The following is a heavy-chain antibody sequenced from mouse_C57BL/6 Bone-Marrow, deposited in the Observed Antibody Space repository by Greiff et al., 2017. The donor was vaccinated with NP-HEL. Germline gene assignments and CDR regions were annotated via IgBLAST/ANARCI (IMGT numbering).Heavy chain of an antibody. CDR2: ISNGGGST. V-gene: IGHV5-12*01. J-gene: IGHJ2*01. CDR3: ARRDYYGSSYAGDY. CDR1: GFTFSDYY. D-gene: IGHD1-1*01. Sequence: EVMLVESGGGLVQPGGSLKLSCAASGFTFSDYYMYWVRQTPEKRLEWVAYISNGGGSTYYPDTVKGRFTISRDNAKNTLYLQMSRLKSEDTAMYYCARRDYYGSSYAGDYWGQGTTLTVSS.